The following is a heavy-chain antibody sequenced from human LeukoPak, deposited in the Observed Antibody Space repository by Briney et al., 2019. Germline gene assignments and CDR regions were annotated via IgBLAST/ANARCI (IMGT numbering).Heavy chain of an antibody. CDR1: GYTFTNHG. CDR3: ARTPKRFGELYQSADY. V-gene: IGHV1-18*01. D-gene: IGHD3-10*01. Sequence: ASVKVSCKASGYTFTNHGITWVRQAPGQGLEWMGWISAHNGNADYAQSFQGRVTMTTDTSTSTAYMELRSLRSDDTGVYYCARTPKRFGELYQSADYWGQGTLVTVSS. CDR2: ISAHNGNA. J-gene: IGHJ4*02.